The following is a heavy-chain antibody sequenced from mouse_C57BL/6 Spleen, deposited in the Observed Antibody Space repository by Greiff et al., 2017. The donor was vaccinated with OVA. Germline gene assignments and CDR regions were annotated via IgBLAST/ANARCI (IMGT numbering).Heavy chain of an antibody. D-gene: IGHD2-1*01. CDR1: GYTFTSYW. V-gene: IGHV1-50*01. CDR2: IDPSDSYT. J-gene: IGHJ4*01. Sequence: QVQLQQSGAELVKPGASVKLSCKASGYTFTSYWMQWVKQRPGQGLEWIGEIDPSDSYTNYNQKFKGKATLTVDTSSSTAYMQLSSLTSEDSAVYYCARSYGNWAMDYWGQGTSVTVSS. CDR3: ARSYGNWAMDY.